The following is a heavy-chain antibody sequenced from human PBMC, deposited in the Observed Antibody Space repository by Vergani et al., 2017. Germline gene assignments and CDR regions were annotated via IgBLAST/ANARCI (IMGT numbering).Heavy chain of an antibody. J-gene: IGHJ6*02. CDR3: ARDRVDIVATTTYYYYFYGMDV. D-gene: IGHD5-12*01. CDR2: IYTGGST. Sequence: EVQLVEFGGGLVQPGGSLRLSCAASGFTVSSNYMSWVRQAPGKGLEWVSVIYTGGSTYYADPVKGRFTISRHNSKNTLYLQMNSLRAEDTAVYYCARDRVDIVATTTYYYYFYGMDVWGQGTTVTVSS. CDR1: GFTVSSNY. V-gene: IGHV3-53*04.